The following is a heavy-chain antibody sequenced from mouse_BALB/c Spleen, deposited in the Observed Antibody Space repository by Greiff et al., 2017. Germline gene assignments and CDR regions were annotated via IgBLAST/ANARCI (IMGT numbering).Heavy chain of an antibody. CDR2: INPGSGGT. Sequence: QVQLQQPGSELVRPGTSVKVSCKASGYAFTNYLIEWVKQRPGQGLEWIGVINPGSGGTNYNEKFKGKATLTADKSSCTAYMQLSSLTSDDSAVYFCARGIYYGNSWFAYWGQGTLVTVSA. CDR1: GYAFTNYL. CDR3: ARGIYYGNSWFAY. J-gene: IGHJ3*01. D-gene: IGHD2-1*01. V-gene: IGHV1-54*03.